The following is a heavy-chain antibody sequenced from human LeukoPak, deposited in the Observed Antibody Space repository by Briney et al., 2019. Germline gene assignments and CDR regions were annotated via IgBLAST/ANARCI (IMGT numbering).Heavy chain of an antibody. Sequence: GASVKVSCKASGYTFTSYYMHWVRQAPGQGLEWMGIINPSGGSTSYAQKFQGRVTMTRDTSTSTVYMELSSLRSEDTAVYYCARGAVPDDYGDYLDYWGQGTLVTVSS. V-gene: IGHV1-46*01. CDR3: ARGAVPDDYGDYLDY. D-gene: IGHD4-17*01. CDR1: GYTFTSYY. CDR2: INPSGGST. J-gene: IGHJ4*02.